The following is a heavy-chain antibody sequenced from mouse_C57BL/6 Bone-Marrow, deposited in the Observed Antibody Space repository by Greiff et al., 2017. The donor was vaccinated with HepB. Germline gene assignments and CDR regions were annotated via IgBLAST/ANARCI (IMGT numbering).Heavy chain of an antibody. CDR2: IDPSDSYT. CDR1: GYTFTSYW. D-gene: IGHD1-1*01. CDR3: ARGLRYGRDPFAY. Sequence: QVQLQQPGAELVMPGASVKLSCKASGYTFTSYWMHWVKQRPGQGLEWIGEIDPSDSYTNYNQKFKGKSTLTVDKSSSTAYMQLSSLTSEDSAVYDCARGLRYGRDPFAYWGQGTLVTVSA. V-gene: IGHV1-69*01. J-gene: IGHJ3*01.